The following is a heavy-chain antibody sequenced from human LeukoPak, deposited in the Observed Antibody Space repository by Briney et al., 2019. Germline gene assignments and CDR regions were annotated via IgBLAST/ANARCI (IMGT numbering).Heavy chain of an antibody. V-gene: IGHV4-4*02. CDR1: GGSISSSNW. CDR3: ARLRRYCSGGSCYRSQNWFDP. CDR2: IYHSGST. J-gene: IGHJ5*02. D-gene: IGHD2-15*01. Sequence: PSETLSLTCAVSGGSISSSNWWSWVRQPPGKGREWIGEIYHSGSTNYNPSLKSRVTISVDKSKNQFSLKLSSVTAPDTAVYYCARLRRYCSGGSCYRSQNWFDPWGQGTLVTVSS.